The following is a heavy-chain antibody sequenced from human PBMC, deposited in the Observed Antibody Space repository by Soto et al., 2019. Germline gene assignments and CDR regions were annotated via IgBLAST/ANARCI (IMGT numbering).Heavy chain of an antibody. Sequence: QVQLVQSGAEVRKPGASVKVSCKASGYNFISYGISWVRQAPGQGLEWMGWISGYNGNTNYAQKFQGRATMTIDTPTTTAYMELTSLRFDDTAVYYCVRYEVYSNWPSDYWGQGPLVTVSS. CDR3: VRYEVYSNWPSDY. V-gene: IGHV1-18*01. D-gene: IGHD6-13*01. CDR1: GYNFISYG. J-gene: IGHJ4*02. CDR2: ISGYNGNT.